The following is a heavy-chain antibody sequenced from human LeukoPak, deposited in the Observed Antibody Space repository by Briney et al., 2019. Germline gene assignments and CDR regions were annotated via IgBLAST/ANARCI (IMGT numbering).Heavy chain of an antibody. Sequence: PSETLSLTCAVSGGSISSGGYSWSWIRQPPGKGLEWIGYIYHSGSTYYNPSLKSRVTISVDRSKNQFSLKLSSVTAADTAVYYCARTTSWNWFDPWGQGTLVTVSS. V-gene: IGHV4-30-2*01. CDR1: GGSISSGGYS. CDR2: IYHSGST. CDR3: ARTTSWNWFDP. D-gene: IGHD2-2*01. J-gene: IGHJ5*02.